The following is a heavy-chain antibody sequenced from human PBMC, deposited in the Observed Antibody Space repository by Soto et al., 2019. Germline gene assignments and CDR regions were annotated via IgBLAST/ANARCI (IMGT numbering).Heavy chain of an antibody. CDR2: IYYRGNT. D-gene: IGHD2-15*01. Sequence: PSETLSLTCTVSGGSLSSSSYYWGRIRQPPGKGLEWIGSIYYRGNTYYNPSLKSRVTISVDTSKNQFSLKLSSVTAVDTAVYYCAREGGGYCSGGSCQVDYWGQGTLVTLSS. CDR1: GGSLSSSSYY. CDR3: AREGGGYCSGGSCQVDY. V-gene: IGHV4-39*02. J-gene: IGHJ4*02.